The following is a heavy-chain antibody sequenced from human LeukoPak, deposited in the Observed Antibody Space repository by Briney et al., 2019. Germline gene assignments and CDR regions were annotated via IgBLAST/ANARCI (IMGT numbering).Heavy chain of an antibody. Sequence: SETLSLTCAVSGGSISGSNWWSWVRQPPGKGMEWIGEIFHSGSTNYSPSLKSRVTISIDKSKNQFSLKLTSVTVADTAVYYCASRLLHLLGYWGQGNLVTVSS. D-gene: IGHD2-2*02. V-gene: IGHV4-4*02. CDR1: GGSISGSNW. J-gene: IGHJ4*02. CDR3: ASRLLHLLGY. CDR2: IFHSGST.